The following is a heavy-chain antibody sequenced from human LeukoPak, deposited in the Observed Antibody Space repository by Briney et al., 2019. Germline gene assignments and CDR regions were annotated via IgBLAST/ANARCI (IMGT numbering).Heavy chain of an antibody. V-gene: IGHV4-59*11. CDR2: MYYSGST. J-gene: IGHJ5*02. CDR1: GDSINSHH. Sequence: KSSETLSLTCTVSGDSINSHHWNWIRQPPGKGLEWIGYMYYSGSTKYNPSLKSRVAISIDTSKNQFSLRLSSVTAADTAVYYCARDTYDYYFDPWGQGTLVTVSS. D-gene: IGHD5-12*01. CDR3: ARDTYDYYFDP.